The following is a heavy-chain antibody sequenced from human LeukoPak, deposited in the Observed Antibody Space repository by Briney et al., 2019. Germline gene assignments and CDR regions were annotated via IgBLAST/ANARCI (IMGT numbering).Heavy chain of an antibody. CDR1: DYTFTNYA. V-gene: IGHV1-18*01. CDR2: ISTYSAYT. CDR3: ARVPGYYPYYDSSGYYYNSFDY. D-gene: IGHD3-22*01. J-gene: IGHJ4*02. Sequence: GASVKVSCKGSDYTFTNYAISWVRQAPGQGLEWMGWISTYSAYTIYTQKLQGRVTMTTDTSTSTAYMELRSLRSDDTAVYYCARVPGYYPYYDSSGYYYNSFDYWGQGTLVTVSS.